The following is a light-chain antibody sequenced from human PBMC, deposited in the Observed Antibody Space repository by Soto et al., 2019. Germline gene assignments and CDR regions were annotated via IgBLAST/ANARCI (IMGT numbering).Light chain of an antibody. Sequence: QSALTQPASVSGSPGQSITISCTGASSDVGGYNYVSWYQHHPGKAPKLIIYDVSNRPSGVSNRSSGSKSGNTASLTISGLQPEDEADYYCGSYTTSNTRQIVFGTGTKVTVL. J-gene: IGLJ1*01. CDR1: SSDVGGYNY. V-gene: IGLV2-14*03. CDR3: GSYTTSNTRQIV. CDR2: DVS.